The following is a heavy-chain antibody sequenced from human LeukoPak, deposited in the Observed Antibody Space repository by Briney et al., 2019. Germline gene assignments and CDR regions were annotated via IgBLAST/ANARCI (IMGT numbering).Heavy chain of an antibody. CDR2: IKQDGSEI. D-gene: IGHD2-2*01. CDR1: GFTFSSFW. CDR3: TRDWWGLGDRNSASRYRLT. V-gene: IGHV3-7*01. J-gene: IGHJ4*02. Sequence: GGSLRLSCAASGFTFSSFWMSWVRQAPGKGLEWVAIIKQDGSEIYYLDSVKGRFTISRDNAKNSLYLQMNSLRAEDTAMYYCTRDWWGLGDRNSASRYRLTWGQGILVTVSS.